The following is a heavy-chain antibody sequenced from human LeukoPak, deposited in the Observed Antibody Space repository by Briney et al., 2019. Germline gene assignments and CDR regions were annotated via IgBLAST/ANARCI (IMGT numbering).Heavy chain of an antibody. D-gene: IGHD2-2*01. Sequence: ASVKVSCKASGYTFTGYYLHWARQAPGQGLEWMGWINPNSGGTNYAQKFQGRVTMTRDTSISTAYMELSRLRSDDTAVYYCARMFRYCSSTSCLPDFDYWGQGTLVTVSS. CDR2: INPNSGGT. V-gene: IGHV1-2*02. J-gene: IGHJ4*02. CDR3: ARMFRYCSSTSCLPDFDY. CDR1: GYTFTGYY.